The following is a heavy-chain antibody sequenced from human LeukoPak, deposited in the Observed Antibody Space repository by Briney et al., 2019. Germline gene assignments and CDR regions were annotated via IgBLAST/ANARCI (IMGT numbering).Heavy chain of an antibody. CDR3: ARSDFWSGSGGWFDP. V-gene: IGHV3-48*01. J-gene: IGHJ5*02. D-gene: IGHD3-3*01. CDR2: ISPSSNTI. CDR1: GFTFSSYI. Sequence: PGGSLRLSCAASGFTFSSYIMNWVRQSPGKGLEWISDISPSSNTISYADSVKGRFTVSRDNAENSLFLQMNSLRAEDTAIYYCARSDFWSGSGGWFDPWGQGTLVTVSS.